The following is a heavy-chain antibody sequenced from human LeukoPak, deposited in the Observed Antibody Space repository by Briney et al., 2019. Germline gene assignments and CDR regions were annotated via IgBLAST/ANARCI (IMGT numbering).Heavy chain of an antibody. J-gene: IGHJ2*01. V-gene: IGHV3-9*01. D-gene: IGHD3-22*01. CDR1: GFTFNDFA. CDR3: AKTGPYGSSGYYYGSYWYFDL. Sequence: QTGGSLRLSCAASGFTFNDFAMPWVRLTPGKGLEWVSGISWNSGRIGYADSVKGRFTISRDNAKNSLYLQMNSLRAEDTALYYCAKTGPYGSSGYYYGSYWYFDLWGRGTLVTVSS. CDR2: ISWNSGRI.